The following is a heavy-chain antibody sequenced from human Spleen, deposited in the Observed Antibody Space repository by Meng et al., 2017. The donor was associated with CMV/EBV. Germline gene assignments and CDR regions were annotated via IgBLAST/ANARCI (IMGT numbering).Heavy chain of an antibody. D-gene: IGHD6-13*01. CDR1: AFTFKNAW. V-gene: IGHV3-23*03. Sequence: GESLKISCAASAFTFKNAWMTWVRQAPGKGLEWVSVIYSGVISTYYADSVKGRFTISRDTSKNTLYLQMNSLRVEDTAVYYCAKARGSWPDDAFDLWGQGTMVTVSS. CDR3: AKARGSWPDDAFDL. J-gene: IGHJ3*01. CDR2: IYSGVIST.